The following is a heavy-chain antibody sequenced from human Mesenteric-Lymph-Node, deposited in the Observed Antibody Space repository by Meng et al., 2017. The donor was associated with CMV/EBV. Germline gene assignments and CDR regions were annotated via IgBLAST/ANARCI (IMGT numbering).Heavy chain of an antibody. Sequence: SETLSLTCTVSGGSISSSRYYWGWIRQPPGKGLEWIGSLYYIGRTYYNPSLKSRIIISVDTSKNQFSLKMTSATAADTAVYYCARAYCYTGSRYDDAFDIWGPGTMVTVSS. D-gene: IGHD2-15*01. V-gene: IGHV4-39*07. CDR1: GGSISSSRYY. CDR2: LYYIGRT. J-gene: IGHJ3*02. CDR3: ARAYCYTGSRYDDAFDI.